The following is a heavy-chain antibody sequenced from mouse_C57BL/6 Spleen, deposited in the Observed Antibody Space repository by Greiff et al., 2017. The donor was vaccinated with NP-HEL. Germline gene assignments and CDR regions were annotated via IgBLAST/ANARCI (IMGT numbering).Heavy chain of an antibody. CDR3: ARETSNYYAMDY. Sequence: EVKLVESEGGLVQPGSSMKLSCTASGFTFSDYYMAWVRQVPEKGLEWVANINYDGSSTYYLDSLKSRFIISRDNAKNILYLQMSSLKSEDTATYYCARETSNYYAMDYWGQGTSVTVSS. V-gene: IGHV5-16*01. CDR1: GFTFSDYY. J-gene: IGHJ4*01. CDR2: INYDGSST.